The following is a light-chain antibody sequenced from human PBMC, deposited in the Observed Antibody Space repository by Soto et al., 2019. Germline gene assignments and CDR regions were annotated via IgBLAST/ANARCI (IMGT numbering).Light chain of an antibody. CDR3: QQYGGSPWT. CDR2: DAS. J-gene: IGKJ1*01. CDR1: QSVRSN. V-gene: IGKV3-20*01. Sequence: EIVMTQSPATLSVSPGERATLSCRASQSVRSNLAWYQQKPGQAPRLLIYDASSRATGIPDRFSGSGSGTDFTLTISRLESEDFAVYYCQQYGGSPWTFGQGTKVDIK.